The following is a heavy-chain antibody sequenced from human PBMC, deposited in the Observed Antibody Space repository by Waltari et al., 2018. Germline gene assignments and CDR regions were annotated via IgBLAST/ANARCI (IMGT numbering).Heavy chain of an antibody. CDR3: ARSSKGYDSSGYIDY. CDR2: INHSGST. D-gene: IGHD3-22*01. V-gene: IGHV4-34*01. CDR1: GGSFSGYY. J-gene: IGHJ4*02. Sequence: QVQLQQWGAGLLKPSETLSLTCAVYGGSFSGYYWIWISQPPGKGLEWIGEINHSGSTNYNPSLKSRVTISVDTSKNQFSLKLSSVTAADTAVYYCARSSKGYDSSGYIDYWGQGTLVTVSS.